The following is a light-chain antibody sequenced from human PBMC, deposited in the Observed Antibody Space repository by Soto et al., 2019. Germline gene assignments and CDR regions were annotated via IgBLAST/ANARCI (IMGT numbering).Light chain of an antibody. CDR2: ATS. V-gene: IGKV1-12*01. CDR3: QQSNSFPWT. CDR1: QDISSS. Sequence: DIQMTQSPSSLSASVGDRVTITCRASQDISSSLAWYQHQPGKAPKLLIYATSTLHSGVPSRFSGSGSGTDFTLTISSLQPEDFATYYCQQSNSFPWTFGQGTKVGIK. J-gene: IGKJ1*01.